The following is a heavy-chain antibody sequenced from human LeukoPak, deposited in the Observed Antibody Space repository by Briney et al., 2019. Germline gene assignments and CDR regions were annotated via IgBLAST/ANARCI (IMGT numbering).Heavy chain of an antibody. CDR2: IIPIFGTA. J-gene: IGHJ4*02. CDR3: ARTELGYCSGGSCYAYFDY. Sequence: PGSSVKVSCKASGGTFSSYAISWVRQAPGQGLEWMGGIIPIFGTANYAQKFQGRVTITTDESTSTAYMELSSLRSEDTAVYYCARTELGYCSGGSCYAYFDYWGQGTLVTVSS. CDR1: GGTFSSYA. V-gene: IGHV1-69*05. D-gene: IGHD2-15*01.